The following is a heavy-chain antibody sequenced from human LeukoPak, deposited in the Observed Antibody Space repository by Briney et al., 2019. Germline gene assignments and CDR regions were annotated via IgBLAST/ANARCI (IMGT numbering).Heavy chain of an antibody. CDR1: GGSISSSSYY. J-gene: IGHJ4*02. CDR2: IYYSGST. V-gene: IGHV4-39*01. D-gene: IGHD3-16*01. CDR3: ARPGDDY. Sequence: SETLSLTCTVSGGSISSSSYYWGWIRQPPGKGLEWIGSIYYSGSTYYNPSLKSRVTISVDTSKNQFSLRLSSVTAADTAVYYCARPGDDYWGQGTLVTVSS.